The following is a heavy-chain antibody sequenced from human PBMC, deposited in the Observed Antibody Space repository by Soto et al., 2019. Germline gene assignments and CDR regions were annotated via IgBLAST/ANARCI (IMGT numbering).Heavy chain of an antibody. CDR2: IWYDGSNK. D-gene: IGHD4-17*01. V-gene: IGHV3-33*01. Sequence: PVGSRRLSCAASGFTFSSYGMHWVRQAPGKGLEWVAVIWYDGSNKYYADSVKGRFTISRDNSKNTLYLQMNSLRAEDMAVYYCARSQATYGDFSFDYWGQGTLVTVSS. J-gene: IGHJ4*02. CDR3: ARSQATYGDFSFDY. CDR1: GFTFSSYG.